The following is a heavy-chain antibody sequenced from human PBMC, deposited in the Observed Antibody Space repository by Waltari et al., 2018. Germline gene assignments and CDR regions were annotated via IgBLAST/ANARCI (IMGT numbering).Heavy chain of an antibody. CDR2: INHSGST. J-gene: IGHJ6*02. CDR3: ARGRGFRELRVYYGMDV. D-gene: IGHD3-10*01. Sequence: QVQLQQWGAGLLKPSETLSLTCAVYGGSFSGYYWSWIRQPPGKGLEWIGEINHSGSTNYNPSLKSRVTISVDTSKNQFSLKLSSVTAADTAVYYCARGRGFRELRVYYGMDVWGQGTTVTVSS. V-gene: IGHV4-34*01. CDR1: GGSFSGYY.